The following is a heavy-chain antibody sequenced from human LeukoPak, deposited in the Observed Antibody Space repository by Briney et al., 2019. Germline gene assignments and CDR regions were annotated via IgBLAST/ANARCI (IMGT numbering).Heavy chain of an antibody. J-gene: IGHJ4*02. CDR2: INPSGGST. V-gene: IGHV1-46*01. CDR1: GYTFTSYY. D-gene: IGHD3-3*01. CDR3: ARAPYSFGVVTPFGY. Sequence: GASVKVSCKASGYTFTSYYMHWVRQAPGQGLKWMGIINPSGGSTSYAQKFQGRVTMTRDTSTSTVYMELSSLRSEDTAVYYCARAPYSFGVVTPFGYWGQGTLVTVSS.